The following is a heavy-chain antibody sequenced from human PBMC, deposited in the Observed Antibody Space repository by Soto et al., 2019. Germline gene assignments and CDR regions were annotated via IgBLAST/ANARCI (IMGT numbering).Heavy chain of an antibody. Sequence: QVQLVESGGGVVQPGTSLRLSCSASGFTLSGVAMPWVRQAPGKGLEWVAVMSYDGRNQYYADSVKGRFTVSRDSSKSTLYLQMNSLRTEDAAVDYCAKEGWYTSSSRSDCWGQGTLVTVSS. J-gene: IGHJ4*02. D-gene: IGHD6-6*01. CDR1: GFTLSGVA. CDR3: AKEGWYTSSSRSDC. CDR2: MSYDGRNQ. V-gene: IGHV3-30*04.